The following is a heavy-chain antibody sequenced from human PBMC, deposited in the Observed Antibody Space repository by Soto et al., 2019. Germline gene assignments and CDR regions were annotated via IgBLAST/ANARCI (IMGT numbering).Heavy chain of an antibody. D-gene: IGHD2-15*01. V-gene: IGHV4-59*01. J-gene: IGHJ5*02. CDR3: ARDKYCSGGSCRKNWFDP. Sequence: PSETLSLTCTVSGGPISSSYWSWIRQPPGKGLEWLAYIYDDGSANYNPSLKSRATISLDMPKNQFSLKLTSVTAADTAVYYCARDKYCSGGSCRKNWFDPWGQGTLVTVSS. CDR1: GGPISSSY. CDR2: IYDDGSA.